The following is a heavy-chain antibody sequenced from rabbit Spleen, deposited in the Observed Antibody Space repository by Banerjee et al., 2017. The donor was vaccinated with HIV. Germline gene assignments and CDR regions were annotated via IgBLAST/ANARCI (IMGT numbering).Heavy chain of an antibody. CDR1: GFSFSNKAV. CDR3: VRDLDGVIGWNFGW. J-gene: IGHJ4*01. V-gene: IGHV1S45*01. CDR2: INAFTGKA. Sequence: EQLVESGGGLVKPEGSLKLSCTASGFSFSNKAVMCWVRQAPGKGLEWIACINAFTGKAVYATWAKGRFPFSKPSSTTVTLQMTSLTAADTATYFCVRDLDGVIGWNFGWWGPGTLVTVS. D-gene: IGHD1-1*01.